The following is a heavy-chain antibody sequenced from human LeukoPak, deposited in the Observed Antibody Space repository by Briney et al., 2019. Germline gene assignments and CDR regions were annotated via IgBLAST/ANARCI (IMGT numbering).Heavy chain of an antibody. CDR1: GGSISSYY. D-gene: IGHD3-22*01. CDR3: ARHAYYYDRSGSYEAFDI. CDR2: TYYSGST. Sequence: SETLSLTCTVSGGSISSYYWSWIRQPPGKGLEWVGSTYYSGSTNYKPSLKSRVTISVDTSKNQFSLKLSSVTAADTAVYYCARHAYYYDRSGSYEAFDIWGQGTMVTVSS. J-gene: IGHJ3*02. V-gene: IGHV4-59*08.